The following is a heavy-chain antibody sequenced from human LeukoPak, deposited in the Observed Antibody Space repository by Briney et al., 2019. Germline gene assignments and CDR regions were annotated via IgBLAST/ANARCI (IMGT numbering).Heavy chain of an antibody. CDR1: GYTFTCYY. J-gene: IGHJ4*02. CDR3: ARTAPVTPYYFDY. Sequence: GASVTVSYKASGYTFTCYYMHWVRQAPGQGLEWMGWINPNSGGTNYAQKFQGRVTMTRDTSISTAYMELSRLRSDDTAVYYCARTAPVTPYYFDYWGQGTLVTVSS. D-gene: IGHD4-17*01. V-gene: IGHV1-2*02. CDR2: INPNSGGT.